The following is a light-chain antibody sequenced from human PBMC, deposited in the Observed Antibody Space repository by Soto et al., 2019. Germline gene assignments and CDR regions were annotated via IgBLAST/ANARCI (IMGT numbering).Light chain of an antibody. V-gene: IGKV3-20*01. CDR2: GAS. Sequence: EIVLTQSPGTLSWSPGERATLSFMASQSVSNNYLAWYQQKPGQAPRLLIYGASNRATGIPDRFSGSGSGTDFTLTISRLEPEDFAVYYCQQYGSSGTFGQGTKVDIK. CDR3: QQYGSSGT. J-gene: IGKJ1*01. CDR1: QSVSNNY.